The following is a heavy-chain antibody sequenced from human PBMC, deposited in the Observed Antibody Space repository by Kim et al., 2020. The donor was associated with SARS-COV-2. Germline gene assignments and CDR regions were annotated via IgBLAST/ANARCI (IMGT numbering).Heavy chain of an antibody. CDR1: GFAVYRFA. V-gene: IGHV3-23*01. J-gene: IGHJ4*02. D-gene: IGHD6-19*01. Sequence: GGSLRLSCAASGFAVYRFAMNWVRQAPGKGLEWISAITNNNGKTYYQDSVKGRFTISRDESKNIVYLHMSSLSVEDTAVYYCAKDHPSPGWPNFGDWGQG. CDR3: AKDHPSPGWPNFGD. CDR2: ITNNNGKT.